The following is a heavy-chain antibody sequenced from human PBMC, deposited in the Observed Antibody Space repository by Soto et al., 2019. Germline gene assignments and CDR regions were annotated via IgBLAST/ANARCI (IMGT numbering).Heavy chain of an antibody. Sequence: SETLSLTCTVSGGSISSSSYYWGWIRQPPGKGLEWIGSIYYSGSTYYNPSLKSRVTISVDTSKNQFSLKLSSVTAADTAVYYCARTAAAGTRVFDYWGQGTLVTISS. D-gene: IGHD6-13*01. V-gene: IGHV4-39*01. CDR1: GGSISSSSYY. J-gene: IGHJ4*02. CDR3: ARTAAAGTRVFDY. CDR2: IYYSGST.